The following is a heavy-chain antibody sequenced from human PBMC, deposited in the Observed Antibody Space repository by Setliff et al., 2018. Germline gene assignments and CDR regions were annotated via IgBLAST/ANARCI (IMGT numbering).Heavy chain of an antibody. D-gene: IGHD3-22*01. CDR3: ARDLIPVTYYYDSSGYSGAFDI. V-gene: IGHV4-39*07. J-gene: IGHJ3*02. Sequence: SETLSLTCTVSGGSISSSSYYWGWIRQPPGKGLEWIGSIYYSGSTYYNPSLKSRVTISVDTSKNQFSLKLSSVTAADTAVYYCARDLIPVTYYYDSSGYSGAFDIWGQGTMVAVS. CDR2: IYYSGST. CDR1: GGSISSSSYY.